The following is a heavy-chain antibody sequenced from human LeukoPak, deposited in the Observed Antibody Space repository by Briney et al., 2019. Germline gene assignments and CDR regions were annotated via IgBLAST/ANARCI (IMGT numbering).Heavy chain of an antibody. CDR2: ISSSSSTI. Sequence: PGGSLRLSCAGSGFTFSSYSMNWVRQAPGKGLEWVSYISSSSSTIYYADSVEGRFTISRDNAKNSLYLQMNSLRAEDTAVYYCARAMIGIFDHWGQGTLVTVSS. J-gene: IGHJ4*02. CDR3: ARAMIGIFDH. D-gene: IGHD3-16*01. CDR1: GFTFSSYS. V-gene: IGHV3-48*04.